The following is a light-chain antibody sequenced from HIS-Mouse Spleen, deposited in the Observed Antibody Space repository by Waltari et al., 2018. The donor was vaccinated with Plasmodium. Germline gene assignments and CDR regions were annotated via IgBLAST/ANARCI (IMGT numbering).Light chain of an antibody. V-gene: IGLV2-14*03. J-gene: IGLJ2*01. CDR1: SSDVGGYNY. Sequence: QSALTQPASGSGSPGQSITISSPGTSSDVGGYNYVSWYQQHPGKAPKLMIYDVSNRPSGVSNRFSGSKSGNTASLTISGLQAEDEADYYCSSYTSSSTLVFGGGTKLTVL. CDR2: DVS. CDR3: SSYTSSSTLV.